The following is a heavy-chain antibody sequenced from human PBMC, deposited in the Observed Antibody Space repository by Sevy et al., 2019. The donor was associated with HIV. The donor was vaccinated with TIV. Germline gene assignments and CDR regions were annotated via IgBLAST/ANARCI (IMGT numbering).Heavy chain of an antibody. D-gene: IGHD2-2*01. CDR1: GGSISSYY. CDR2: IYYSGST. CDR3: ARGTYCSSTSCLAYDY. J-gene: IGHJ4*01. Sequence: SETLSLTCTVSGGSISSYYWSWIRQPPGKGLEWIAYIYYSGSTNYNPSLKSRVTISVDTSKNQFSLKLSSVTAADTAVYYCARGTYCSSTSCLAYDYWGHGTLVTVSS. V-gene: IGHV4-59*01.